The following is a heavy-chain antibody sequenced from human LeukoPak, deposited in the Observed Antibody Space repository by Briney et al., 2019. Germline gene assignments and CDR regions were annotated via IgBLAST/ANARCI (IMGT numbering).Heavy chain of an antibody. V-gene: IGHV1-18*01. J-gene: IGHJ4*02. CDR3: ATDPGYSSGWNFDY. D-gene: IGHD6-19*01. CDR2: ISAYNGNT. CDR1: GYTFTSYG. Sequence: GASVKVSCKASGYTFTSYGISWVRQAPGQGLEWMGWISAYNGNTNYAQKLQGRVTMTTDTSTSTAYMELRSLRSEDTAVYYCATDPGYSSGWNFDYWGQGTLVTVSS.